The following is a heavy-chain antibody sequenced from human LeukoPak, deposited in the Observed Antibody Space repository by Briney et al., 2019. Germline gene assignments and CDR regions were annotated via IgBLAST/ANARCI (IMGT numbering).Heavy chain of an antibody. Sequence: SGTLSLTCTVSGGSISSYYWSWIRQPPGKGLEWIGYIYYSGATYYNPSLRSRVSISVDTSKNQFSLKLTSVTAADTAVYYCARDFDYLPQALGYWDQGTLVTVSS. CDR1: GGSISSYY. CDR3: ARDFDYLPQALGY. J-gene: IGHJ4*02. D-gene: IGHD3-9*01. CDR2: IYYSGAT. V-gene: IGHV4-59*01.